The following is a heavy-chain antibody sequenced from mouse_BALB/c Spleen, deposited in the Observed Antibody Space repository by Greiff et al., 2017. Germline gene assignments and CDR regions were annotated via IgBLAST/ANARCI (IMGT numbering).Heavy chain of an antibody. Sequence: EVHLVESGPGLVKPSQSLSLTCSVTGYSITSGYYWNWIRQFPGNKLEWMGYISYDGSNNYNPSLKNRISITRDTSKNQFFLKLNSVTTEDTATYYCAREGDYYGSSGWFAYWGQGTLVTVSA. CDR3: AREGDYYGSSGWFAY. J-gene: IGHJ3*01. CDR1: GYSITSGYY. CDR2: ISYDGSN. D-gene: IGHD1-1*01. V-gene: IGHV3-6*02.